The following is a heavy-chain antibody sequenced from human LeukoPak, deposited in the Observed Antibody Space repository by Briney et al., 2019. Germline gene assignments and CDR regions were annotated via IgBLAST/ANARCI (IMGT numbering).Heavy chain of an antibody. J-gene: IGHJ6*03. D-gene: IGHD6-13*01. CDR2: IYTYGRP. Sequence: SQTLSLTCTVSGGFISSGSYYGSWIRQPAGKGLEWIGRIYTYGRPNYNPSLKSRVTLSVDTSQNQFSLQLTSITAAALALYYCARVSAGIAAAPTLDGYYYYYMDVWGKGTTVTASS. V-gene: IGHV4-61*02. CDR1: GGFISSGSYY. CDR3: ARVSAGIAAAPTLDGYYYYYMDV.